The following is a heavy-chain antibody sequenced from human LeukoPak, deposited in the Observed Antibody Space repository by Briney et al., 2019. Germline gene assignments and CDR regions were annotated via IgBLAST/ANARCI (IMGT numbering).Heavy chain of an antibody. J-gene: IGHJ5*02. CDR1: GYTFTGYY. Sequence: ASVKVSCKASGYTFTGYYMHWVRQAPGQGLEWMGWINPNSGGTNYAQKFQGWVTMTRDTSISTAYMELSRLRSDDTAMYYCARGPALHKNWVGGRWFDPWGQGTLVTVSS. CDR2: INPNSGGT. CDR3: ARGPALHKNWVGGRWFDP. V-gene: IGHV1-2*04. D-gene: IGHD3-16*01.